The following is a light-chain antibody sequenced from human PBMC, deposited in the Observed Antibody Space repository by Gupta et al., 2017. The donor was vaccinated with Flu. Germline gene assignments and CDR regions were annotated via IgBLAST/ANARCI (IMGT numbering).Light chain of an antibody. CDR1: SSDIGAYNY. J-gene: IGLJ2*01. Sequence: QSALTQPASVSGSPGQSITISCTGTSSDIGAYNYVSWYQHHPGKAPKLMIYNVSSRPSGVSNRFSGSKSGNTASLTISGLQAEDEADYYCSSFTRSNTGIFGGGTKLTVL. CDR3: SSFTRSNTGI. CDR2: NVS. V-gene: IGLV2-14*03.